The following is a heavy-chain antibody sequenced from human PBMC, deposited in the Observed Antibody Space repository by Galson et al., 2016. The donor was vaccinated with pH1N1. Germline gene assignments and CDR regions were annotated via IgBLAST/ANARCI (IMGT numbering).Heavy chain of an antibody. CDR1: GGSFSSFA. V-gene: IGHV1-69*06. J-gene: IGHJ3*02. CDR2: IIPISGTT. D-gene: IGHD3-10*01. Sequence: SVKVSCKASGGSFSSFAISWVRQAPGQGLEWMGGIIPISGTTNYAQKFQGRVTITADKFTSTAYMELTSLKSEDTAVYYCGVSRFGGKSFDIWGRGTMVTAPS. CDR3: GVSRFGGKSFDI.